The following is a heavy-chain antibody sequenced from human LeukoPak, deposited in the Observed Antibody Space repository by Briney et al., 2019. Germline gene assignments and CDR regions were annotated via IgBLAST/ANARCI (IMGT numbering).Heavy chain of an antibody. V-gene: IGHV3-74*01. CDR1: GFTFSSYW. D-gene: IGHD3/OR15-3a*01. J-gene: IGHJ4*02. CDR3: ARARGNNYGFFDY. CDR2: IKRDGSSP. Sequence: GGSLRLSCAASGFTFSSYWMHWIRHALGKGLVWVSRIKRDGSSPAYADSVKGRFTISIDNAKNTLYLQMNSLRAEDTAVYYCARARGNNYGFFDYWGQGILVTVSS.